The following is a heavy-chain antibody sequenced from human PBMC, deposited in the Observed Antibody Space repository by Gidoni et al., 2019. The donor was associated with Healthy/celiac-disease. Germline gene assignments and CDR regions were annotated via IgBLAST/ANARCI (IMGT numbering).Heavy chain of an antibody. D-gene: IGHD6-19*01. CDR2: ISGSGGST. Sequence: EVQLLESGGGLVQPGGSLRLSCAASGFTFSSDAMSWVRQAPGKGLEWVSAISGSGGSTYYADSVKGRFTISRDNSKNTLYLQMNSLRAEDTAVYYCAKDPLGAVAGTGWFDPWGQGTLVTVSS. CDR1: GFTFSSDA. J-gene: IGHJ5*02. CDR3: AKDPLGAVAGTGWFDP. V-gene: IGHV3-23*01.